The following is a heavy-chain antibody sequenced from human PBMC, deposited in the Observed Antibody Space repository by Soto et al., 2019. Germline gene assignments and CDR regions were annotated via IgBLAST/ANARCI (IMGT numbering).Heavy chain of an antibody. CDR2: LYYSRIT. Sequence: SETLSLTCNVSGVSVSNDNYYWSWIRQAPGKGLEWIGYLYYSRITNYVPSLKGRVTISIDTSKNQFSLTLSSVTAADTALYYCARVDEGGNSFGPFDFWGQGILVTV. D-gene: IGHD5-18*01. V-gene: IGHV4-61*01. CDR3: ARVDEGGNSFGPFDF. J-gene: IGHJ4*02. CDR1: GVSVSNDNYY.